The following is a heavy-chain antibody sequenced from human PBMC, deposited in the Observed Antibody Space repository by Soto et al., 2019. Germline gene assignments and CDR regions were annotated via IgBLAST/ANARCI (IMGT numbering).Heavy chain of an antibody. D-gene: IGHD1-26*01. CDR1: GFTFSNFA. V-gene: IGHV3-23*01. CDR2: ISSSGAST. Sequence: EVQLLESGGGLVQPGGSLRLSCAASGFTFSNFAMSWVRQAPGKGLEWVSSISSSGASTYYADSVKGRFTISTDHSKNTLYLQMNSVRVDDTAVYYCAKAGELYYFDYWGQGTLVTVSS. CDR3: AKAGELYYFDY. J-gene: IGHJ4*02.